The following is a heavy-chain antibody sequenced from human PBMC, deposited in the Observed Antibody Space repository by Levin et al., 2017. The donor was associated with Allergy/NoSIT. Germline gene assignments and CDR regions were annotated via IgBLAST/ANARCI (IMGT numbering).Heavy chain of an antibody. V-gene: IGHV3-9*01. D-gene: IGHD1-26*01. CDR1: GFSFDDYA. Sequence: PGGSLRLSCAASGFSFDDYAMHWVRQAPGKGLEWVSGVSWNSGSIDYADSVKGRFTISRDNAKNSLYLQMNSLRAEDTALYYCAKDQRRREYYYYYGMDVWGRGTTVTVSS. J-gene: IGHJ6*02. CDR3: AKDQRRREYYYYYGMDV. CDR2: VSWNSGSI.